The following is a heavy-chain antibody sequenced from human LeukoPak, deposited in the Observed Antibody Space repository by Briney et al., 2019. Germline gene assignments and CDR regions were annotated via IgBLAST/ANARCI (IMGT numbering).Heavy chain of an antibody. CDR3: VVNCGGDCYALPFDY. J-gene: IGHJ4*02. V-gene: IGHV3-30-3*01. CDR2: ISYDGSNK. Sequence: GGPLRLSCAASGFTFSSYAMHWVRQAPGKGLEWVAVISYDGSNKYYADSVKGRFTISRDNSKNTLYLQMNSLRAEDTAVYYCVVNCGGDCYALPFDYWGQGTLVTVSS. CDR1: GFTFSSYA. D-gene: IGHD2-21*02.